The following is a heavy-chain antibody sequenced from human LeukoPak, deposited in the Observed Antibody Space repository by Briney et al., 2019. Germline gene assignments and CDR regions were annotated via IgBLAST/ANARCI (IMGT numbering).Heavy chain of an antibody. J-gene: IGHJ3*02. Sequence: GSLRLSCAASGFTVSSNYMSWVRQPPGKGLEWIGSIYYSGSTYYNPSLKSRVTISVDTSKSQFSLKLGSVTAADTAVYYCARTIVVVIDAFDIWGQGTMVTVSS. CDR1: GFTVSSNY. CDR3: ARTIVVVIDAFDI. CDR2: IYYSGST. D-gene: IGHD3-22*01. V-gene: IGHV4-39*07.